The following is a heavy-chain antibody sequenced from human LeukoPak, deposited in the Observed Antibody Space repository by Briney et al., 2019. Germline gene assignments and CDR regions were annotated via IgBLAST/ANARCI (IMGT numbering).Heavy chain of an antibody. Sequence: PSETLSLTCTVSGYSISSGYYWGWIRQPPGRGLECIGIVYNSGSTYYNPSLKSRVTISLDTSKNQFSPKLRSLTAADTAVYYCARPNYSSSWYFDSWGQGTLVTVSS. D-gene: IGHD6-13*01. J-gene: IGHJ4*02. CDR1: GYSISSGYY. CDR3: ARPNYSSSWYFDS. V-gene: IGHV4-38-2*02. CDR2: VYNSGST.